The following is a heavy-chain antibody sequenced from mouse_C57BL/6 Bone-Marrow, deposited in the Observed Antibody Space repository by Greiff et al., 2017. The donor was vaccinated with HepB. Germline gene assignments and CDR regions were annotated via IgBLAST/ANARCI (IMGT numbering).Heavy chain of an antibody. Sequence: VLLVESGAELVKPGASVKLSCKASGYTFTSYWMQWVKQRPGQGLEWIGEIDPSDSYTNYNQKFKGKATLTVDTSSSTAYMQLSSLTSEDSAVYYGARWYYGSSPFAYWGEGTLVTVSA. CDR3: ARWYYGSSPFAY. J-gene: IGHJ3*01. D-gene: IGHD1-1*01. V-gene: IGHV1-50*01. CDR2: IDPSDSYT. CDR1: GYTFTSYW.